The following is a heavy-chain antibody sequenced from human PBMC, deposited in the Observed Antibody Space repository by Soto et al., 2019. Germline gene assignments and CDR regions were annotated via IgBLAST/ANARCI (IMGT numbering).Heavy chain of an antibody. Sequence: PSETLSLTCTVSGGSISSGGYYWSWIRQHPGKGLEWIGYIYYSGSTYYNPSLKSRLTISVDTSKNQFSLKLSSVTAADTAVYYCARECGGVCYGGEAIDYWGQGTLVTVSS. J-gene: IGHJ4*02. V-gene: IGHV4-31*03. CDR1: GGSISSGGYY. CDR3: ARECGGVCYGGEAIDY. CDR2: IYYSGST. D-gene: IGHD2-21*02.